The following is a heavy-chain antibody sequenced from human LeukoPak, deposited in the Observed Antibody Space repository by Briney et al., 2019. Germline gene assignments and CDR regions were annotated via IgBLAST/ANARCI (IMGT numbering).Heavy chain of an antibody. Sequence: AASVKVSCKASGYTFTSCYMHWVRQAPGQGLEWMGIINPSGGSTSYAQKFQGRVTMTRDTSTSTVYMELSSLRSEDTAVYYCARDNSVRDEAWWFSPWGQGTLVTVSS. CDR2: INPSGGST. D-gene: IGHD5-24*01. V-gene: IGHV1-46*01. J-gene: IGHJ5*02. CDR3: ARDNSVRDEAWWFSP. CDR1: GYTFTSCY.